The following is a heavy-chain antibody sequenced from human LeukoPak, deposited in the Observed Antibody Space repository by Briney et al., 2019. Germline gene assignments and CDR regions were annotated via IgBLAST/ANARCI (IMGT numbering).Heavy chain of an antibody. D-gene: IGHD5-18*01. V-gene: IGHV4-4*07. CDR2: FFTSGTSGTT. J-gene: IGHJ6*03. Sequence: SETLSLTCTVSGVSVSTYYWSWIRQPAGKGLEFIGRFFTSGTSGTTNYNPSLKSRVTMSLDTSKNQFSLKLISVTAADTAVYYCARDLGGYSDGSYYYYMDVWGKGTTVTVSS. CDR1: GVSVSTYY. CDR3: ARDLGGYSDGSYYYYMDV.